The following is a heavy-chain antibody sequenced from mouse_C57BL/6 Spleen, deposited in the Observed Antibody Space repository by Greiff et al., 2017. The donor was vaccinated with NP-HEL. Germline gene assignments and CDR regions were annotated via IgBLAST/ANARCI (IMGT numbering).Heavy chain of an antibody. CDR1: GFTFSDYG. CDR3: ARRTDYGSSYAMDY. CDR2: ISSGSSTI. Sequence: EVMLVESGGGLVKPGGSLKLSCAASGFTFSDYGMHWVRQAPEKGLEWVAYISSGSSTIYYADTVKGRFTISRDNAKNTLFLQMTSLRSEDTAMYYCARRTDYGSSYAMDYWGQGTSVTVSS. V-gene: IGHV5-17*01. J-gene: IGHJ4*01. D-gene: IGHD1-1*01.